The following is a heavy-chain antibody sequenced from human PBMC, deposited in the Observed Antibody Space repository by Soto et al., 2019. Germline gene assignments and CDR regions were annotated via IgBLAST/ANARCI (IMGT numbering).Heavy chain of an antibody. V-gene: IGHV3-30*18. CDR1: GFTFSSYG. Sequence: GGSLRLSCAASGFTFSSYGMHWVRQAPGKGLEWVAVISYDGSNKYYADSVKGRFTISRDNSKNTLYLQMNSLRAEDTAVYYCAKEGRGYSYGTDYYYYYMDVWGKGTTVTVSS. CDR2: ISYDGSNK. J-gene: IGHJ6*03. CDR3: AKEGRGYSYGTDYYYYYMDV. D-gene: IGHD5-18*01.